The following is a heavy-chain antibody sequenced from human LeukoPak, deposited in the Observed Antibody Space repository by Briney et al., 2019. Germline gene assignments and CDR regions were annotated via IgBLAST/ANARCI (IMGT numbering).Heavy chain of an antibody. V-gene: IGHV4-59*01. J-gene: IGHJ3*02. CDR2: ISYSGST. Sequence: SETLSLTCSGSGASIRSFYWSWIRQPPGKGLEWIGYISYSGSTKYNPSLKSRATMSADTSKSQLSLRLDSVTAADTAVYFCAQQVVGTSDTFDIWGQGTMVTVSS. CDR3: AQQVVGTSDTFDI. D-gene: IGHD6-13*01. CDR1: GASIRSFY.